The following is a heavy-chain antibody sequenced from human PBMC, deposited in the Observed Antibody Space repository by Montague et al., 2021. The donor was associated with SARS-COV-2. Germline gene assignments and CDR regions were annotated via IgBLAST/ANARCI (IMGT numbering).Heavy chain of an antibody. CDR2: IYHSGST. Sequence: SETLSLTCTVSGYSISSGYYWGWIRQPPGKGLEWIGSIYHSGSTYYNPSLKSRVTISVDTSKNQLSLKLSSVTAAGTAVYYCARERRYCSGGSCYSGWFDPWGQGTLVTVSS. J-gene: IGHJ5*02. D-gene: IGHD2-15*01. CDR3: ARERRYCSGGSCYSGWFDP. V-gene: IGHV4-38-2*02. CDR1: GYSISSGYY.